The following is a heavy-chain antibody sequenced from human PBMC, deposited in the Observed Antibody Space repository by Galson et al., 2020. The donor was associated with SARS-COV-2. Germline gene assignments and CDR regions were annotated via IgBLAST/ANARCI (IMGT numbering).Heavy chain of an antibody. D-gene: IGHD5-12*01. CDR3: AKGPRGYSGYVPYYFDY. Sequence: GGSLRLSCAASGFTFSSYAMSWVRQAPGKGLEWVSAISGSGGSTYYADSVKGRFTISRDNSKNTLYLQMNNLRAEDTAVYYYAKGPRGYSGYVPYYFDYWGQGTLVTVSS. CDR2: ISGSGGST. J-gene: IGHJ4*02. CDR1: GFTFSSYA. V-gene: IGHV3-23*01.